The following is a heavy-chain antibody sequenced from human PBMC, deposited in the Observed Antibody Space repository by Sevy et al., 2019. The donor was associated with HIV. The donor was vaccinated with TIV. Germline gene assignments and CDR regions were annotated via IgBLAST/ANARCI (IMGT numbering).Heavy chain of an antibody. J-gene: IGHJ4*02. CDR1: GFTFSSYE. CDR2: ITSSGSTI. D-gene: IGHD3-22*01. Sequence: GGSLRLSCAASGFTFSSYEMNWVRQAPGKGLEWVSYITSSGSTIYYADSVQGRFTISRDNAKNSLFLQMNSLRVEDTAVYYCARATYYYDSSGPYYFDYWGQGTLVTVSS. V-gene: IGHV3-48*03. CDR3: ARATYYYDSSGPYYFDY.